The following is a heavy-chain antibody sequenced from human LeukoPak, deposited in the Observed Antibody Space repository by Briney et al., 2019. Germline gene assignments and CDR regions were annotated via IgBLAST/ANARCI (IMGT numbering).Heavy chain of an antibody. D-gene: IGHD3-16*02. CDR3: ARDKSPYDYVWGSYRPVDY. CDR2: ISSSSSTI. Sequence: GGSLRLSCAASGFTFSSYSMNWVRQAPGKGLEWVSYISSSSSTIYYADSVKGRFTISRDNAKNSLYLQMNSLRDEDTAVYYCARDKSPYDYVWGSYRPVDYWGQGTLVTVSS. J-gene: IGHJ4*02. V-gene: IGHV3-48*02. CDR1: GFTFSSYS.